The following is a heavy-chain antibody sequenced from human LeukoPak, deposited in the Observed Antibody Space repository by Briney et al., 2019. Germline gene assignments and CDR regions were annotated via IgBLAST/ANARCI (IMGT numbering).Heavy chain of an antibody. CDR1: RFTFSSAW. CDR2: IRSKTDGGTT. J-gene: IGHJ3*02. V-gene: IGHV3-15*01. Sequence: GGSLRLSCAASRFTFSSAWMSWVRQAPGKGLEWVGRIRSKTDGGTTDYAAPVKGRFTISRDDSKSTLYLQLNSLRTEDTAVYYCTTDAFDIWGQGTMVTVSS. CDR3: TTDAFDI.